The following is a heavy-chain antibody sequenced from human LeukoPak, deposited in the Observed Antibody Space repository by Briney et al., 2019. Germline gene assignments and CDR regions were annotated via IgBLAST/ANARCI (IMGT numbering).Heavy chain of an antibody. CDR3: AREGVEYYYDSSGYYSSYDY. CDR2: IIPIFGTA. D-gene: IGHD3-22*01. J-gene: IGHJ4*02. V-gene: IGHV1-69*01. CDR1: GGTFSSYA. Sequence: SVKVSCKASGGTFSSYAISWVRQAPGQGLEWMGGIIPIFGTANYAQKFQGRVTITADESTSTAYMELSSLRSEDTAVYYCAREGVEYYYDSSGYYSSYDYWGQGTLVTVSS.